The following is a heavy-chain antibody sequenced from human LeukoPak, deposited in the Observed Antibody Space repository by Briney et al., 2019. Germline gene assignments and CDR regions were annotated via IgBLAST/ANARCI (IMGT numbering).Heavy chain of an antibody. Sequence: SETLSLTCTVSGGSISSASYYWSWIRQPAGKGLEWIGRIYTSGSTNYNPSLKSRVTISVDTSKTQFSLKLSSVTAADTAVYYCARGRGDYGARVSYYYYYYMDVWGKGTTVTISS. CDR3: ARGRGDYGARVSYYYYYYMDV. J-gene: IGHJ6*03. D-gene: IGHD4-17*01. CDR2: IYTSGST. V-gene: IGHV4-61*02. CDR1: GGSISSASYY.